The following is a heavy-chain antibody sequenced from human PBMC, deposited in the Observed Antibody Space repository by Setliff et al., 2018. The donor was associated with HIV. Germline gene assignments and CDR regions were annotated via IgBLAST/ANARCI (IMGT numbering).Heavy chain of an antibody. J-gene: IGHJ4*02. CDR2: IRSDESDE. V-gene: IGHV3-30*02. CDR1: GFAFSTYG. D-gene: IGHD6-13*01. CDR3: AKNLYTSRWSPLDY. Sequence: LRLSCAVSGFAFSTYGMHWVRQAPGKGLEWVAFIRSDESDEHYADSVKGRFTISRDNSKKTLYLQMNSLRGEDTAAYYCAKNLYTSRWSPLDYWGQGTLVTVSS.